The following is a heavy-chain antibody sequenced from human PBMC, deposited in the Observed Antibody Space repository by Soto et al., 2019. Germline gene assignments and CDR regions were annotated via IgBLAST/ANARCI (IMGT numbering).Heavy chain of an antibody. D-gene: IGHD6-13*01. V-gene: IGHV1-69*13. CDR1: GGTFSSYA. CDR2: IIPIFGTA. CDR3: ARPHSSSHERFDH. J-gene: IGHJ4*02. Sequence: SVKVSCKASGGTFSSYAIRWVRQAPGQGLECMGGIIPIFGTANYAQKFQGRVTITADESTSTAYMELSSLRSEDTAVYYCARPHSSSHERFDHWGQGTLVTVSS.